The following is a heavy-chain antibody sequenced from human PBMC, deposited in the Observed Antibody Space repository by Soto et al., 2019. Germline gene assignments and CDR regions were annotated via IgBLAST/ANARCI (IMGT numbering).Heavy chain of an antibody. D-gene: IGHD4-17*01. J-gene: IGHJ4*02. Sequence: SETLSLTCTVSGGSISSYYWSWIRQPPGKGLEWIGYIYYSGSTNYNPSLKSRVTISVDTSKNQFSLKLSSVTAADTAVYYCARSDLAHDYGDYEGRSGFDYWGQGTLVTAPQ. CDR1: GGSISSYY. CDR3: ARSDLAHDYGDYEGRSGFDY. V-gene: IGHV4-59*08. CDR2: IYYSGST.